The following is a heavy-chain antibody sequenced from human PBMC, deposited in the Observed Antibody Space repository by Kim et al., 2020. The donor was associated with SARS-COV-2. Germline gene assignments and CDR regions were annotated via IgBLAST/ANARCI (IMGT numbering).Heavy chain of an antibody. Sequence: VKGRFTIARHNSKNTLYLQMNSLRAEDTAVYYCAREAIAAAGYNWFDPWGQGTLVTVSS. D-gene: IGHD6-13*01. J-gene: IGHJ5*02. CDR3: AREAIAAAGYNWFDP. V-gene: IGHV3-53*01.